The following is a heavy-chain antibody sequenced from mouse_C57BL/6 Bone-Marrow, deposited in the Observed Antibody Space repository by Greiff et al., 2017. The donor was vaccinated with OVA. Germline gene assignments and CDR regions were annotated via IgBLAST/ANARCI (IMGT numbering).Heavy chain of an antibody. CDR2: INPNNGGT. CDR3: ARGEGTGNFDV. D-gene: IGHD3-3*01. CDR1: GYTFTDYY. Sequence: EVKLQESGPELVKPGASVKISCKASGYTFTDYYMNWVKQSHGKSLEWIGDINPNNGGTSYNQKFKGKATLTVDKSSSTAYMELRSLTSEDSAVYYCARGEGTGNFDVWGTGTTVTVSS. J-gene: IGHJ1*03. V-gene: IGHV1-26*01.